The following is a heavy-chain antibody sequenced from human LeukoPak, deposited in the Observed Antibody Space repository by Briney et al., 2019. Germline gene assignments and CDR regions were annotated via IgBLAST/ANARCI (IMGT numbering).Heavy chain of an antibody. Sequence: LGESLKISCKGSGYSFNIYWIAWVRQMPGKGREWMGIIYPSDSDTRYSPSFQGQVTSSADKSISTAYLQWSSLKASDTAMYYCHTTHSSGWYLIRDWGQGTLVTVSS. J-gene: IGHJ4*02. V-gene: IGHV5-51*01. D-gene: IGHD6-19*01. CDR3: HTTHSSGWYLIRD. CDR1: GYSFNIYW. CDR2: IYPSDSDT.